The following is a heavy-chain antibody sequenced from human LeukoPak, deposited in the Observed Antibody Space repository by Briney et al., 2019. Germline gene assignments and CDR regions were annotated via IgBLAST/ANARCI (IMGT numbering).Heavy chain of an antibody. J-gene: IGHJ4*02. CDR1: GGSISSGGYY. CDR3: ARLTWQYYFDY. Sequence: SETLSLTCTVSGGSISSGGYYWSWIRQHPGKGLEWIGYIYYSGSTYYNPSLKSRVTISVDTSKNQFSLKLSSVTAADTAVYYCARLTWQYYFDYWGQGTLATVSS. D-gene: IGHD3-9*01. CDR2: IYYSGST. V-gene: IGHV4-31*03.